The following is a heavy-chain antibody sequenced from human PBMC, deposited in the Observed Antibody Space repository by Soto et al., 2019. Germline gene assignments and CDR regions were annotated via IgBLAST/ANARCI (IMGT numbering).Heavy chain of an antibody. CDR2: IWYDGTDK. CDR3: AGDRVSNTHPYY. CDR1: GFTFNNYD. J-gene: IGHJ4*02. D-gene: IGHD3-16*01. V-gene: IGHV3-33*01. Sequence: GGSLRLSCAASGFTFNNYDMHWVRQAPGKGLEWVAVIWYDGTDKYYADSVKGRFTISRDNSKNTLYLQMNSLRAAATAVLYSAGDRVSNTHPYYWDQGTLVTVSS.